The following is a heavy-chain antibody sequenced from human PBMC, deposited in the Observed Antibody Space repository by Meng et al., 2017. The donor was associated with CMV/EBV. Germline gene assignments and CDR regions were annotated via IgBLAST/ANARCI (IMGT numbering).Heavy chain of an antibody. D-gene: IGHD6-19*01. V-gene: IGHV1-2*02. J-gene: IGHJ4*02. Sequence: QGEMVQSGAEVKKPGASVKVSCTTSGFTFSDYYIHWVRQAPGQGLEWMGWVNSNNDATNYARKFQGRVSMTRDTSISTAHMELSRLMSDDTAVYYCVRSSGWSLFDYWGQGTLVTVSS. CDR1: GFTFSDYY. CDR3: VRSSGWSLFDY. CDR2: VNSNNDAT.